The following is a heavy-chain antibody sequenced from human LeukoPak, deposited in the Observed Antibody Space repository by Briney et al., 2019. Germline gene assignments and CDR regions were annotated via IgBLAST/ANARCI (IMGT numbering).Heavy chain of an antibody. D-gene: IGHD3-16*01. J-gene: IGHJ6*03. Sequence: SETLSLTCSVSGASISNYYWSWIRKPPGKGLEWIGYVYYNGSTNCNASLKSRVNILVDTAKNQFSLKLSSVTAADTAVYYCARETSQKGAHYMDVWGKGTTITISS. CDR1: GASISNYY. CDR3: ARETSQKGAHYMDV. V-gene: IGHV4-59*01. CDR2: VYYNGST.